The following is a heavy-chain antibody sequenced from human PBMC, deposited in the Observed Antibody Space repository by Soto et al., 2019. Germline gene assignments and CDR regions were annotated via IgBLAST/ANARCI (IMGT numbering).Heavy chain of an antibody. V-gene: IGHV1-18*04. CDR2: INPYNGNT. D-gene: IGHD2-21*01. Sequence: QGQLEQSGGEVKKPGASVQVSCRALDYTFITYGLSWVRQAPGQGLEWMGLINPYNGNTVYAQKFQGRVTMTRDTSTDTAYMELRSLRFNDRAVYCCARIAYPALQGALDIWGHGTMVTVSS. CDR1: DYTFITYG. CDR3: ARIAYPALQGALDI. J-gene: IGHJ3*02.